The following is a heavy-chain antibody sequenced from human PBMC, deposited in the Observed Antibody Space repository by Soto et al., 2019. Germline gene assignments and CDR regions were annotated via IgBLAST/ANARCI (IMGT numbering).Heavy chain of an antibody. CDR1: GGTFSSYA. D-gene: IGHD3-16*01. J-gene: IGHJ4*02. CDR3: ASDVPRLGPVTCHY. Sequence: QVQLVQSGAEVKKPGSSVKVSCKASGGTFSSYAISWVRQAPGQGLEWMGGIIPIFGTANYAQKFQGRVTITADESTSTAYMELSSLRSEDTDVYYCASDVPRLGPVTCHYWGQGAMVTVSS. V-gene: IGHV1-69*12. CDR2: IIPIFGTA.